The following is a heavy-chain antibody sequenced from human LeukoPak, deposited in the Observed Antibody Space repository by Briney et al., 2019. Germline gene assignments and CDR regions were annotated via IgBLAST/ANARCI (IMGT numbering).Heavy chain of an antibody. D-gene: IGHD2-15*01. Sequence: PGGSPRLSRAASGFTFSSYGMHWVRQAPGKGLEWVAVISYDGSNKYYADSVKGRFTISRDNSKNTLYLQMNSLRAEDTAVYYCARPDCSGGSCYWVWLDYWGQGTLVTVSS. J-gene: IGHJ4*02. CDR1: GFTFSSYG. CDR2: ISYDGSNK. CDR3: ARPDCSGGSCYWVWLDY. V-gene: IGHV3-30*03.